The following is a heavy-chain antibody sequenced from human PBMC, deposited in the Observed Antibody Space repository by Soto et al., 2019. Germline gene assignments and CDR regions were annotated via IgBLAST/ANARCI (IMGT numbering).Heavy chain of an antibody. D-gene: IGHD3-10*01. CDR1: GFTFSNYG. V-gene: IGHV3-23*01. CDR2: IDGPGGRV. J-gene: IGHJ6*04. CDR3: AKDRADSWTIDV. Sequence: EVQLLESGGHLVQPGGSLRLSCAASGFTFSNYGVNWVRQAPGKGLEWVSNIDGPGGRVLYADSVKGRFTVSRDNSMSTLYLQMNSLRAEDTAVYYCAKDRADSWTIDVWGKGTTVAVSS.